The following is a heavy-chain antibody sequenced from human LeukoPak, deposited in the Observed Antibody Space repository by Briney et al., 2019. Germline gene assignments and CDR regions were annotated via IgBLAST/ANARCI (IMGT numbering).Heavy chain of an antibody. J-gene: IGHJ4*02. V-gene: IGHV4-59*03. CDR1: GGSISSYY. Sequence: WETLSLTCTVSGGSISSYYWTWIRQSPGKGLEWIGFFHHSGSTNYNPSFKSRVTISADTSNNQFSLRLTSVTAADTAVYYCAGGSLPDKNDFWGQGTLVTVSA. D-gene: IGHD3-22*01. CDR2: FHHSGST. CDR3: AGGSLPDKNDF.